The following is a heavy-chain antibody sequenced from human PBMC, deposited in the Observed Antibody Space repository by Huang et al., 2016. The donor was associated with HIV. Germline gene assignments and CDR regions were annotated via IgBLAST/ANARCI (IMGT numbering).Heavy chain of an antibody. CDR2: IGSDSSYI. D-gene: IGHD6-19*01. CDR3: AYQQWLVGGLNH. V-gene: IGHV3-21*02. J-gene: IGHJ5*02. Sequence: EVELVESGGGLVKPGGSLRLSCAASGLAFSSYGLNWVRQAPWKDLEWVAFIGSDSSYIYYADSVKGRVTISRDNAKSSIYLQLDSLRAEDTAVYYCAYQQWLVGGLNHWGQGTLVVVSS. CDR1: GLAFSSYG.